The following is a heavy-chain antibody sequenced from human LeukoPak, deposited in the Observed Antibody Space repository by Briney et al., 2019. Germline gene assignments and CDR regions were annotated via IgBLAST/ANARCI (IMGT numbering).Heavy chain of an antibody. CDR3: ARWPGTYCGGDCYFDY. J-gene: IGHJ4*02. CDR1: GGSISSSSYY. Sequence: SETLSLTSTVSGGSISSSSYYWSWIRQPAGKGLEWIGRIYTSGSTNYNPSLKSRVTMSVDTSKNQFSLKLSSVTAADTAVYYCARWPGTYCGGDCYFDYWGQGTLVTVSS. D-gene: IGHD2-21*02. CDR2: IYTSGST. V-gene: IGHV4-61*02.